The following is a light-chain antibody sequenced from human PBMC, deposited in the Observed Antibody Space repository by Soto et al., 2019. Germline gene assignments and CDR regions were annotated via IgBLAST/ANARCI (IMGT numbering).Light chain of an antibody. J-gene: IGKJ4*01. Sequence: VLTQSPGTLSLSPGERATLSCRASQSVPSSSLAWYQQKPGQAPSLLIYAASSRATGIPDRFSGSGSGTDFTLTISRLEPEDFAVYYCQQYGISPLTFGGGTKV. CDR3: QQYGISPLT. CDR1: QSVPSSS. CDR2: AAS. V-gene: IGKV3-20*01.